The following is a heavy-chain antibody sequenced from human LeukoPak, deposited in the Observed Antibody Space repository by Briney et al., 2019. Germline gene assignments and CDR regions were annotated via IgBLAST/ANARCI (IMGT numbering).Heavy chain of an antibody. V-gene: IGHV3-30*04. D-gene: IGHD3-16*02. CDR3: ASVFGGVIVIGAFDI. J-gene: IGHJ3*02. CDR1: GFTFSSYA. CDR2: ISYDGSNK. Sequence: AGGSLRLSCAASGFTFSSYAMHWVRQAPGKGLEWVAVISYDGSNKYYADSVKGRFTISRDNSKNTLYLQMSSLRAEDTAVYYCASVFGGVIVIGAFDIWGQGTMVTVSS.